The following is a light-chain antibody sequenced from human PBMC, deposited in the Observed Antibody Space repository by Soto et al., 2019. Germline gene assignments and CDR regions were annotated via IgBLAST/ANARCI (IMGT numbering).Light chain of an antibody. CDR1: QSLSSSY. V-gene: IGKV3-20*01. CDR2: GTS. J-gene: IGKJ1*01. Sequence: EVVLTQSPGTLSLSPGERATLSCRASQSLSSSYLAWYQQKPGQAPRLLIYGTSSRAAGTPDRFGGSGSGTDFTLTISRLEPEDFAVYYCQQYGSSLRTFGQGTKVEVK. CDR3: QQYGSSLRT.